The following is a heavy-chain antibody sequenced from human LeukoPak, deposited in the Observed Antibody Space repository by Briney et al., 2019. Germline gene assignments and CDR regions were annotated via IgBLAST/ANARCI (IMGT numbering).Heavy chain of an antibody. V-gene: IGHV3-13*01. Sequence: GGSLRLSCAASGFTFSIYDVHWVRQATGKGLEWVSAIGTAGDTYYPGSVKGRFTISRENAKNSLYLQMNSLRAGDTAVYYCARSPRDGYLFDYWGQGTLVTVSS. CDR3: ARSPRDGYLFDY. CDR2: IGTAGDT. CDR1: GFTFSIYD. D-gene: IGHD5-24*01. J-gene: IGHJ4*02.